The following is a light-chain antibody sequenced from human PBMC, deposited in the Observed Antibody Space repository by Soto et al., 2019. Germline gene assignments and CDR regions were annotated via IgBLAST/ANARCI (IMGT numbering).Light chain of an antibody. CDR2: GAS. Sequence: EIGLTQSPATLSVSPGEKATLSCRASQSVSNNLAWFQQKPGQVPRLLIYGASNRATGIPARFSGSGSGTDFTLTISSLEPEDFAVYYCQQCYNWPQWTFGQGTKADI. V-gene: IGKV3-11*01. J-gene: IGKJ1*01. CDR3: QQCYNWPQWT. CDR1: QSVSNN.